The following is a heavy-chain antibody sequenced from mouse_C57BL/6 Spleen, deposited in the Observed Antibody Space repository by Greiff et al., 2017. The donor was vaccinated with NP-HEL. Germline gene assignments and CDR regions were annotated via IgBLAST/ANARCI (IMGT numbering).Heavy chain of an antibody. D-gene: IGHD1-1*01. Sequence: VQLKESGPELVKPGASVKISCKASGYSFTGYYMNWVKQSPEKSLEWIGEINPSTGGTTYNQKFKAKATLTVDKSSSTAYMQLKSLTSEDSAVYYCSGGLYGGYWGQGTTLTVSS. CDR3: SGGLYGGY. V-gene: IGHV1-42*01. CDR2: INPSTGGT. J-gene: IGHJ2*01. CDR1: GYSFTGYY.